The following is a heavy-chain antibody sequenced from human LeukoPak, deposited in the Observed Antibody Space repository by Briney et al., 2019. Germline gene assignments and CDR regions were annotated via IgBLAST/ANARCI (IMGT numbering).Heavy chain of an antibody. Sequence: GGSLRLSCAASGFNFDDYGMSWVRQAPGKGLEWVGRIKSKTDGGTTDYAAPVKGRFTISRDDSKNTLYLQMNSLKTEDTAVYYCTTDLWQLWVQTWGQGTLVTVSS. D-gene: IGHD5-18*01. CDR1: GFNFDDYG. V-gene: IGHV3-15*01. J-gene: IGHJ5*02. CDR2: IKSKTDGGTT. CDR3: TTDLWQLWVQT.